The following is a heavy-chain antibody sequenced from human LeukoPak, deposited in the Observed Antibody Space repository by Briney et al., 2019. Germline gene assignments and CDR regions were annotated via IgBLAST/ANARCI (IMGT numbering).Heavy chain of an antibody. CDR3: ARDIMSNYDILTGYYRMDV. CDR2: IYSGGST. D-gene: IGHD3-9*01. Sequence: GSLRLSCAASGFTVSSNYMSWVRQAPGKGLEWVSVIYSGGSTYYADSVKGRFTISRDNSKNTLYLQMNSLRAEDTAVYYCARDIMSNYDILTGYYRMDVWGQGTTVTVSS. J-gene: IGHJ6*02. V-gene: IGHV3-66*01. CDR1: GFTVSSNY.